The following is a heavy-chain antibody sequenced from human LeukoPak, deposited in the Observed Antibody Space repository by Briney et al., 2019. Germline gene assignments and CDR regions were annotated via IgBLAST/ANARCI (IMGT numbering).Heavy chain of an antibody. J-gene: IGHJ3*02. D-gene: IGHD1-26*01. Sequence: SETLSLTCTVSGGSISSGGYDWSWIRQPPGKGLEWIGYIYYSGSTNYNPSLKSRVTISVDTSKNQFSLKLSSVTAADTAVYYCARTVGALYDAFNIWGQGTMVTVSS. CDR1: GGSISSGGYD. CDR3: ARTVGALYDAFNI. V-gene: IGHV4-61*08. CDR2: IYYSGST.